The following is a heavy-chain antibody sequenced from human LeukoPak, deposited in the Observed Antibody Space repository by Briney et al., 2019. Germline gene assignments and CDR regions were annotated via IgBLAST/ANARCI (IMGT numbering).Heavy chain of an antibody. D-gene: IGHD3-10*01. Sequence: SVKVSCKASGGTFSSYAISWVRQAPGQGLEWMGRIIPIFGTANYAQKFQGRVTISTDESTSTAYMELSSLRSEDTAVYYCAREGDGSGSYYWADYYYYYMDVWGKGTTVTVSS. CDR1: GGTFSSYA. J-gene: IGHJ6*03. CDR2: IIPIFGTA. CDR3: AREGDGSGSYYWADYYYYYMDV. V-gene: IGHV1-69*05.